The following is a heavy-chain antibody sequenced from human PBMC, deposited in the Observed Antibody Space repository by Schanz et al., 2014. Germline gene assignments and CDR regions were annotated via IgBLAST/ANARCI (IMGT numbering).Heavy chain of an antibody. CDR2: FDAHDGRA. CDR1: GFTFSSYG. J-gene: IGHJ4*02. CDR3: AKTLFPGGTQTFGN. V-gene: IGHV3-23*04. Sequence: EVQLVESGGGVVQPGRSLRLSCAASGFTFSSYGMSWVRQAPGKGLEWVSGFDAHDGRAYYADSAKGRFTISRDNSKSTLYVEMNSLRVEDTAVYYCAKTLFPGGTQTFGNWGRGTLXTVSS. D-gene: IGHD2-8*02.